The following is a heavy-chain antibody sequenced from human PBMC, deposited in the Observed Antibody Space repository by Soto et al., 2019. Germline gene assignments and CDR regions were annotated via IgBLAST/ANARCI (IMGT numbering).Heavy chain of an antibody. V-gene: IGHV3-23*01. CDR3: AKGGAQLLHYNWFDP. CDR2: ISGSGGST. J-gene: IGHJ5*02. CDR1: GFTFSSYA. Sequence: EVQLLESGGGLVQPGGSLRLSCAASGFTFSSYAMSWVRQAPGKGLEWVSAISGSGGSTYYADSVKGRFTISRDNAKQTLYLQMTGLRAEDTAVYYCAKGGAQLLHYNWFDPWGQGTLVTVSS. D-gene: IGHD2-2*01.